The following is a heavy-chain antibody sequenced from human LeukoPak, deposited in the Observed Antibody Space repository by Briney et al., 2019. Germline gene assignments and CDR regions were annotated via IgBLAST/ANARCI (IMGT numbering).Heavy chain of an antibody. CDR3: AKDLRISLGTYGSHYYYGMDV. CDR2: ISHDGSNK. J-gene: IGHJ6*02. V-gene: IGHV3-30*18. D-gene: IGHD3-10*01. CDR1: GFTFSSYG. Sequence: QPGRSLRLSCEASGFTFSSYGMHWVRQAPGKGLEWVAGISHDGSNKYYADSVKGRFTISRDNSKNTLYLQMNSLRAEDTAVYYCAKDLRISLGTYGSHYYYGMDVWGQGTTVIVSS.